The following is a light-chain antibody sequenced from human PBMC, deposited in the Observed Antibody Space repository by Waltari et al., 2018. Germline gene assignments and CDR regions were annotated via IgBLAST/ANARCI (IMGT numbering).Light chain of an antibody. CDR2: DVS. J-gene: IGLJ3*02. Sequence: QSALTQPASVSGSPGQSITISCTGTSSDVGAYDFVAWYQQHPGKAPKLMMYDVSNRPSGGSNRFSGSKSGNTASLTISGLQAEDEADYYCSSYTSSITVMFGGGTKVTVL. CDR1: SSDVGAYDF. CDR3: SSYTSSITVM. V-gene: IGLV2-14*01.